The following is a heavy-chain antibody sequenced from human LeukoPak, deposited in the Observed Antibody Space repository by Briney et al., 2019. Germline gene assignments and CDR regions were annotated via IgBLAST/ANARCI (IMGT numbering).Heavy chain of an antibody. CDR1: GFTFSSYG. CDR3: ARDRGRRYDYVWGSPLGY. Sequence: GGSLRLSCAASGFTFSSYGMHWVRQAPGKGLEWVAVISYDGSNKYYADSAKGRFTISRDNSKNTLYLQMNSLRAEDTAVYYCARDRGRRYDYVWGSPLGYWGQGTLVTVSS. J-gene: IGHJ4*02. V-gene: IGHV3-30*03. D-gene: IGHD3-16*01. CDR2: ISYDGSNK.